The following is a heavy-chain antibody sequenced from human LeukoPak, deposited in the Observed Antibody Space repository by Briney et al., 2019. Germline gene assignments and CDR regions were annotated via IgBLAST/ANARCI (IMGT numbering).Heavy chain of an antibody. CDR2: ISGSGGST. Sequence: GGSLRLSCVASGFTFSNYGLTWVRQAPGKGLEWVSTISGSGGSTYYADSVKGRFTISRDNSKNTLYLQMNSLRAEDTAIYYCAKDDRHAGAYLDYWGQGTLVTVSS. D-gene: IGHD3-16*01. V-gene: IGHV3-23*01. J-gene: IGHJ4*02. CDR1: GFTFSNYG. CDR3: AKDDRHAGAYLDY.